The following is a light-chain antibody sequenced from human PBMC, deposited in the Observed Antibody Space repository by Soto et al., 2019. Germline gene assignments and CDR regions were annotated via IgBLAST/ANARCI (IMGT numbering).Light chain of an antibody. Sequence: SQLTQSPSSLSASVGDRVTIACRASQGISSYLAWYQQKPGKAPQLLIYAASTLQSGVPSRFSGSGSGTEFTLTISSLQPEDFATYYCLQDYNYPRTFGPGTKVDIK. V-gene: IGKV1-9*01. J-gene: IGKJ3*01. CDR3: LQDYNYPRT. CDR2: AAS. CDR1: QGISSY.